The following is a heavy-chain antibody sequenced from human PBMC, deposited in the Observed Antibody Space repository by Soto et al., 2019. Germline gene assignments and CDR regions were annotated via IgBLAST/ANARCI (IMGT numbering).Heavy chain of an antibody. J-gene: IGHJ3*02. CDR1: GFTFSNVW. Sequence: GGSLRLSCAASGFTFSNVWMSWFRQAPGKGLEWVGRIKRKSDGETTDYAAPVKGRFTISRDDSKNMLFLQMNSLKTEDTAVYHCTTEQYCSSNTCPGAFDMWGQGTMVTVSS. V-gene: IGHV3-15*01. CDR3: TTEQYCSSNTCPGAFDM. CDR2: IKRKSDGETT. D-gene: IGHD2-2*01.